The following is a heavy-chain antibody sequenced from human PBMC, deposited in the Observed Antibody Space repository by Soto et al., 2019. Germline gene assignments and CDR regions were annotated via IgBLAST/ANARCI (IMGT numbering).Heavy chain of an antibody. CDR3: ARWSPARYCSSTSCPHYDY. J-gene: IGHJ4*02. D-gene: IGHD2-2*01. CDR2: IYHSGST. V-gene: IGHV4-4*02. Sequence: SETLSLNCAVSGGSISSSNWWSWVRQPPGKGLEWIGEIYHSGSTNYNPSLKSRVTISVDKSKNQFSLKLSSVTAADTAVYYCARWSPARYCSSTSCPHYDYWGQGTLVTVSS. CDR1: GGSISSSNW.